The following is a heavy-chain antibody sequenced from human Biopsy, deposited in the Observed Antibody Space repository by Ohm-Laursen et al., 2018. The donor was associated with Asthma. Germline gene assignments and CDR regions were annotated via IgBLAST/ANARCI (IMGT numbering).Heavy chain of an antibody. CDR2: ISYDGSSI. J-gene: IGHJ3*02. CDR1: GFTYE. Sequence: SLRLSCAASGFTYEMHWVRQAPGKGLEWVAVISYDGSSIYYADSVKGRFTISRDNSKNTLSLQMNSLREEDTAVYYCVRDGTDDAFDIWGQGTVVSVSS. V-gene: IGHV3-30-3*01. D-gene: IGHD1-1*01. CDR3: VRDGTDDAFDI.